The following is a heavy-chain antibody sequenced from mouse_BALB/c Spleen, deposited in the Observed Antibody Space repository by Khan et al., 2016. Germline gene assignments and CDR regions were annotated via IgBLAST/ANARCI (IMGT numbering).Heavy chain of an antibody. D-gene: IGHD2-5*01. CDR2: IDPETGGT. V-gene: IGHV1-15*01. CDR3: TRQGIFYSNYDFDS. CDR1: GYTFSDYE. J-gene: IGHJ2*01. Sequence: QVQLQQSGAELVRPGASVTLSCKASGYTFSDYEMHWVKQTPVHGLEWIGAIDPETGGTAYNQKFKGQATLTAGRSSSTAYMELRSLTSEDSAVYYCTRQGIFYSNYDFDSWGQGTTLTVSS.